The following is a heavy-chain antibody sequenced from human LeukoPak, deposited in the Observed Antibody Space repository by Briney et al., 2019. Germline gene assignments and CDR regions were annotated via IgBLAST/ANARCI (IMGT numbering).Heavy chain of an antibody. D-gene: IGHD3-22*01. V-gene: IGHV3-33*01. CDR1: GFTFSIYG. J-gene: IGHJ3*02. CDR2: KWYDGSSK. CDR3: ARPYYSSAYYGDAFDI. Sequence: GGSLRLSCAASGFTFSIYGMHWVRQAPGKGLEWVAVKWYDGSSKYYADSVKGRFTISRDNSKNTLSLQMNSLRAEDTGVYYCARPYYSSAYYGDAFDIWGQGTMVTVSS.